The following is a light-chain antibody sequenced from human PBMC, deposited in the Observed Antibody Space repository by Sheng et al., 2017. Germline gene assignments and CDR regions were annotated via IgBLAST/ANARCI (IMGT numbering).Light chain of an antibody. CDR2: GAS. CDR1: QSVSSSY. V-gene: IGKV3-20*01. J-gene: IGKJ2*03. CDR3: QQYASSPQS. Sequence: EVVLTQSAGTLSLSPGERATLSCRASQSVSSSYLAWYQQKPGQGPRLLIYGASSRATGIPDRFSGSGSGTDFTLTISRLEPEDFAVYHCQQYASSPQSFGQGTKLEI.